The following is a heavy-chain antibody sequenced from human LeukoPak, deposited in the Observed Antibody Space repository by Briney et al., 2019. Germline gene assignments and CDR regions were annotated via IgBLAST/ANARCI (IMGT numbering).Heavy chain of an antibody. D-gene: IGHD2-21*02. J-gene: IGHJ4*02. CDR1: GFTFSSYG. CDR2: IWYDGSNK. Sequence: GGSLRLSCAAPGFTFSSYGMHWVRQAPGKGLEWAAVIWYDGSNKYYADSVKGRFTISRDNSKNTLYLQMNSLRAEDTAVYYCERDQLWEFCGGDCYIGGFDYWGQGTLVTVSS. V-gene: IGHV3-33*01. CDR3: ERDQLWEFCGGDCYIGGFDY.